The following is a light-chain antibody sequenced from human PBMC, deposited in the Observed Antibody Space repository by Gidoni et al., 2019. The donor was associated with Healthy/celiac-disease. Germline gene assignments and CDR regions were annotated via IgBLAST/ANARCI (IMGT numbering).Light chain of an antibody. Sequence: EIVMMQSPATLSASGGERATLSCRASQSVSSNLSWYQQKPGQTPRLLIYGASTRATGIPARFSGSGSGTEFTLTISSLQSEDFAVYYCQQYNNWPLYTFGQGTKLEIK. CDR3: QQYNNWPLYT. CDR2: GAS. J-gene: IGKJ2*01. V-gene: IGKV3D-15*01. CDR1: QSVSSN.